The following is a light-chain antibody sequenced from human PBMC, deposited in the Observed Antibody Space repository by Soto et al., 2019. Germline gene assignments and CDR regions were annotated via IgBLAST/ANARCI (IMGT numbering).Light chain of an antibody. CDR3: QQYGNSPRT. V-gene: IGKV3-20*01. Sequence: EIVLTQSPGTLSLSPGERATLSCRASQSVSSSYLAWFQQKPGQAPRLLIYGVSSRATGIPDRFSGSGSGTDFTLNISRLEPEDFAVYYCQQYGNSPRTFGQGTKVEIK. J-gene: IGKJ1*01. CDR2: GVS. CDR1: QSVSSSY.